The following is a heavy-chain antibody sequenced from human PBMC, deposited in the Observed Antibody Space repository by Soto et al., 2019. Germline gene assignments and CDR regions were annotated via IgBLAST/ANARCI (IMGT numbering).Heavy chain of an antibody. V-gene: IGHV3-74*01. D-gene: IGHD3-10*01. CDR3: AREYYGSGI. CDR1: GFTFSAYW. Sequence: GGSLRLSCAASGFTFSAYWMFWVRQAPGKGLVWLSRINSDGAITDYADSVRGRFAISRDNAENTLYLQLNSLRAEDTAVYYCAREYYGSGIWGQGTLVTVSS. J-gene: IGHJ4*02. CDR2: INSDGAIT.